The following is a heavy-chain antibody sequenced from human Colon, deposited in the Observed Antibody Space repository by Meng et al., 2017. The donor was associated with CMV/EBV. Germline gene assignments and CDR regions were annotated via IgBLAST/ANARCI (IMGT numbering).Heavy chain of an antibody. Sequence: GSLRLSCTVSGGSISSYYWSWIRQPPGKGLEWIGYIYYSGSTNYNPSLKSRVTISVDTSKNQFSLKLSSVTAADTAVYYPYSGYDFDYWGQGTLVTVSS. CDR3: YSGYDFDY. CDR1: GGSISSYY. J-gene: IGHJ4*02. D-gene: IGHD5-12*01. V-gene: IGHV4-59*12. CDR2: IYYSGST.